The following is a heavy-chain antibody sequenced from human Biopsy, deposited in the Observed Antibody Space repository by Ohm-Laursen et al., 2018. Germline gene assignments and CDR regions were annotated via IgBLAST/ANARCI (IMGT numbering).Heavy chain of an antibody. V-gene: IGHV3-7*01. CDR1: GFTFTNAW. Sequence: SLRLSCSASGFTFTNAWMTWVRQAPGKGLEWVANIKRDGSQSNHADSVKGRFTIFRDNAKNSLYLQMNSLRVEDTAVYYCARWDYWGQGTLVTVSS. CDR3: ARWDY. CDR2: IKRDGSQS. J-gene: IGHJ4*02.